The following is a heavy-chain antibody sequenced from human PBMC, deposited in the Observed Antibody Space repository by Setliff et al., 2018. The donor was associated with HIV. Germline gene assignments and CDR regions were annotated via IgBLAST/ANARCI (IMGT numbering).Heavy chain of an antibody. CDR3: ARVARGGHSSRWYYFDY. V-gene: IGHV4-38-2*01. CDR2: VYYTGST. J-gene: IGHJ4*02. D-gene: IGHD6-13*01. Sequence: TLSLTCVVSGYSISSGYYWGWIRQPPGQGPEWIGSVYYTGSTYYSLSLNSRVTISVDTSKNQFSLKVSSVTAADAAVYYCARVARGGHSSRWYYFDYWGQGTLVTVSS. CDR1: GYSISSGYY.